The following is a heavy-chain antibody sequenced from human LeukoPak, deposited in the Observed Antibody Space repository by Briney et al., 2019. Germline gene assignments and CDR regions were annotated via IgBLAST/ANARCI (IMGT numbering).Heavy chain of an antibody. CDR2: ISGSSATK. V-gene: IGHV3-23*01. J-gene: IGHJ4*02. CDR3: AKGDCSSTSCCFDY. D-gene: IGHD2-2*01. Sequence: PGGSLRLSCVVSGLTFSRETMGWVRQAPGKGLEWVSVISGSSATKKYGDSVKGRFTISRDNSKNSLYLQMNSLRAEDMALYYCAKGDCSSTSCCFDYWGQGTLVTVSS. CDR1: GLTFSRET.